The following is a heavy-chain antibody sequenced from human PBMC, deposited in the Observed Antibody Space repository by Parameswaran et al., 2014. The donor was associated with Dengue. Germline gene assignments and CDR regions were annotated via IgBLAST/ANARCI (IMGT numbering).Heavy chain of an antibody. D-gene: IGHD1-26*01. J-gene: IGHJ4*02. CDR3: ARGPTYSGSYYDY. CDR2: INSDGSST. V-gene: IGHV3-74*01. Sequence: PGKGLVWVSRINSDGSSTSYADSVKGRFTISRDNAKNTLYLQMNSLRAEDTAVYYCARGPTYSGSYYDYWGQGTLVTVSS.